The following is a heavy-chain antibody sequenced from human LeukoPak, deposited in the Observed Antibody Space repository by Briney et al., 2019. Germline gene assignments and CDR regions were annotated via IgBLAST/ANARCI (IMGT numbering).Heavy chain of an antibody. CDR3: ASIVMIPTAMDYFYYMDV. Sequence: SETLSLTCTVSGGFIRRYYWTWIRQPPGKGLEGIGHLHASGSTNYNSSLKSRVTISVDAPHNQLSLRLSSVTAADTAVYYCASIVMIPTAMDYFYYMDVWGKGTKVTVSS. J-gene: IGHJ6*03. D-gene: IGHD2-2*01. CDR2: LHASGST. CDR1: GGFIRRYY. V-gene: IGHV4-4*09.